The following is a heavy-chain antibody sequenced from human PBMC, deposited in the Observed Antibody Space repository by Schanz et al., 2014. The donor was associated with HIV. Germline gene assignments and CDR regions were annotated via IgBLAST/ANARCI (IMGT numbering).Heavy chain of an antibody. CDR1: GFTFSSYG. V-gene: IGHV3-30*03. D-gene: IGHD5-12*01. Sequence: QVQLVESGGGVVQPGRSLRLSCAASGFTFSSYGMHWVRQAPGKGLEWVAVISYDGSNKNYADSVKGRFTISRDNSKNTLFLQMNSLRAEDTAVYYCATSQGIMVATDFDYWGQGTLVTVSS. CDR3: ATSQGIMVATDFDY. J-gene: IGHJ4*02. CDR2: ISYDGSNK.